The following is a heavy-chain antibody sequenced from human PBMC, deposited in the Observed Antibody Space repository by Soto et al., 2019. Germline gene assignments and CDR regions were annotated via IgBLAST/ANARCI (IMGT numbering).Heavy chain of an antibody. Sequence: SVKVSCKASGGSFSNYALSWVRQAPGQGLEWMGVIIPIFGTTNYAQKFQGRVMITADKSANTAYMELNSLTSEDTAIYYCARDRPVVGGLWYRGQVTLVTASS. J-gene: IGHJ4*02. D-gene: IGHD2-15*01. CDR3: ARDRPVVGGLWY. CDR1: GGSFSNYA. CDR2: IIPIFGTT. V-gene: IGHV1-69*06.